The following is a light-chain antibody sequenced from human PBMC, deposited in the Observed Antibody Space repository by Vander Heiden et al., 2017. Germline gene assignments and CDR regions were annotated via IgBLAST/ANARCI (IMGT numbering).Light chain of an antibody. CDR3: QIWDSSTGVA. V-gene: IGLV3-1*01. CDR1: KVEHKY. J-gene: IGLJ2*01. Sequence: SHELTQPPSVSVSPGQTATITCSGDKVEHKYVCWYQQKAGQSPVLVIYEDDKRPSGIPERISGSNAGNTATLTISATQPMDEADYYCQIWDSSTGVALGGGTKLTVL. CDR2: EDD.